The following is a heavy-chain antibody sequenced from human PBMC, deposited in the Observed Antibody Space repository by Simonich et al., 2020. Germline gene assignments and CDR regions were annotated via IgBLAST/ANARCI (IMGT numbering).Heavy chain of an antibody. V-gene: IGHV3-30*07. CDR1: GFTFSSYA. CDR3: AREGAGNDAFDI. Sequence: QVQLVESGGGVVQPGRSLRLSCAASGFTFSSYAMHWVRQAPVKGVVWLAVISYDGSNKYYAASVKVRFTISRDNSKNPLYLQMNSLRAEDTAVYYCAREGAGNDAFDIWGQGTMVTVSS. D-gene: IGHD1-26*01. CDR2: ISYDGSNK. J-gene: IGHJ3*02.